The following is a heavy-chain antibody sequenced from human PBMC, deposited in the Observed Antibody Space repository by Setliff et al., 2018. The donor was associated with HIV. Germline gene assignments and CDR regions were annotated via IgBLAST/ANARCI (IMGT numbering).Heavy chain of an antibody. Sequence: SETLSLTCTVSGGYIGTYYWSWIRQSPGKGLEWIGSVYYTGSTNYNPSLESRVTMSVDTSKNQFSLRLMSLTAADTAIYYCARGRVTLNGVAAGHHYMDVWGKGNTVTVSS. J-gene: IGHJ6*03. D-gene: IGHD3-3*01. CDR2: VYYTGST. V-gene: IGHV4-59*13. CDR1: GGYIGTYY. CDR3: ARGRVTLNGVAAGHHYMDV.